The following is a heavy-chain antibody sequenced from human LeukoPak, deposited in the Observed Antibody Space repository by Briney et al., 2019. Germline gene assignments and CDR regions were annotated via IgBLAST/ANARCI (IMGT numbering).Heavy chain of an antibody. D-gene: IGHD3-9*01. CDR3: ARYPGYPGYYYYGMDV. CDR2: TKPDGSAE. Sequence: GGSLRLSCAASGFTFRNYWMGWVRQAPGKGLEWVANTKPDGSAEYYADSVRGRFTTSRDNAKNSLYLQMNSLRAEDTAVYYCARYPGYPGYYYYGMDVWGQGTTVTVSS. J-gene: IGHJ6*02. V-gene: IGHV3-7*01. CDR1: GFTFRNYW.